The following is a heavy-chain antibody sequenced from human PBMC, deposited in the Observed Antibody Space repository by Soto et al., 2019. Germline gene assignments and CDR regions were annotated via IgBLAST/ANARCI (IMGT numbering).Heavy chain of an antibody. CDR1: GASVTTYY. CDR2: IYYSGST. V-gene: IGHV4-59*02. CDR3: ATGIVAKYYFDY. J-gene: IGHJ4*02. Sequence: PSETLSLTCTVSGASVTTYYWSWIRQPPGKGLEWIGYIYYSGSTNYNPSLKSRVTISVDTSKNQFSLKLSSVTAADTAVYYCATGIVAKYYFDYWGQGTLVTVSS. D-gene: IGHD5-12*01.